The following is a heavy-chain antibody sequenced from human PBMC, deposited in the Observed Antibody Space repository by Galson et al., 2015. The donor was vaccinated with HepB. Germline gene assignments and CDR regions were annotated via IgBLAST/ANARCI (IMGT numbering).Heavy chain of an antibody. CDR1: GYTFTSYG. Sequence: SVKVSCKASGYTFTSYGIRWVRQAPGQGLEWMGWISAYNGNTNYAQKLQGRVTMTTDTSTSTAYMELRSLRSDDTAVYYCARDLGIVVVITNRLSLDPWGQGHLVSVSS. J-gene: IGHJ5*02. CDR2: ISAYNGNT. D-gene: IGHD3-22*01. V-gene: IGHV1-18*01. CDR3: ARDLGIVVVITNRLSLDP.